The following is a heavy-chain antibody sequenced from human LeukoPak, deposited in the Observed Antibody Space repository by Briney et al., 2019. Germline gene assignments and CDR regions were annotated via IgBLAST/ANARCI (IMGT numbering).Heavy chain of an antibody. CDR1: GYTFTSXG. V-gene: IGHV1-18*01. Sequence: GASVKVSCKASGYTFTSXGIXXVRXXPGQGXXWXGWISAYNGNTNYAQKLQGRVTMTTDTSTSTAYMELRSLRSDDTAVYYCARGRWLQLFGDYWGQGTLVTVSS. J-gene: IGHJ4*02. CDR2: ISAYNGNT. CDR3: ARGRWLQLFGDY. D-gene: IGHD5-24*01.